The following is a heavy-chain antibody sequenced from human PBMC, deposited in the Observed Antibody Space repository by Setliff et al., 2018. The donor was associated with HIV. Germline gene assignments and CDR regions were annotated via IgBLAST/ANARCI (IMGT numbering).Heavy chain of an antibody. D-gene: IGHD4-17*01. CDR1: GFTFSSYW. CDR3: ARDDYVLYSYYYGMDV. CDR2: IKQDGSAK. V-gene: IGHV3-7*01. J-gene: IGHJ6*02. Sequence: GSLRLSCAASGFTFSSYWMSWVRQAPGKGLEGVANIKQDGSAKYYVDSVKGRCTISRDNAKKSLYLQMNSLRAEDTAVYYCARDDYVLYSYYYGMDVWGQGTTVTVSS.